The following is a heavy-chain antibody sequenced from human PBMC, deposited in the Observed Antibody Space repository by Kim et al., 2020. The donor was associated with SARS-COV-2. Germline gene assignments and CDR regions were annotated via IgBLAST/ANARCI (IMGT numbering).Heavy chain of an antibody. CDR1: GGSISSYY. D-gene: IGHD3-10*01. CDR2: IYYSGST. V-gene: IGHV4-59*01. CDR3: ARIIRRHGITMVRGVIAYYHCDY. J-gene: IGHJ4*02. Sequence: SETLSLTCTVSGGSISSYYWSWIRQPPGKGLEWIGYIYYSGSTNYNPSLQSRVTISVDTSKNQFSLKLSSVTAADTAVYYCARIIRRHGITMVRGVIAYYHCDYWGQGTRVTVSS.